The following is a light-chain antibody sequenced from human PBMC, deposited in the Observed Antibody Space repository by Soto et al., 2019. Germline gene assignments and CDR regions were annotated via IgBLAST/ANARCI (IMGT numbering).Light chain of an antibody. CDR2: GAS. CDR1: QSVATN. J-gene: IGKJ5*01. Sequence: EIVMTQSPDTLSVSPGERATLSCRASQSVATNLAWYQQKPGQVPRRLIYGASARATGIPARFSGSGSGTEFTLSISSLQSDDSAIYYCQQYHKWPSGTFGQGTRLEIK. V-gene: IGKV3-15*01. CDR3: QQYHKWPSGT.